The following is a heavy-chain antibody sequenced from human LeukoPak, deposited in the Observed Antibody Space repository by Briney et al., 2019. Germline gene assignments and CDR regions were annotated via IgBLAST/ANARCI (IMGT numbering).Heavy chain of an antibody. J-gene: IGHJ4*02. CDR1: GFTFSTSA. CDR2: IGGGGDT. CDR3: APHRSQGTSDN. V-gene: IGHV3-23*01. D-gene: IGHD1-1*01. Sequence: GGSLRLSCVGSGFTFSTSAMSWVRQAPGKGLEWVSGIGGGGDTHYADSVKGRFTISRDSSRNTPYLQMNSLRAEDTAVYNCAPHRSQGTSDNWGQGTLVTVSS.